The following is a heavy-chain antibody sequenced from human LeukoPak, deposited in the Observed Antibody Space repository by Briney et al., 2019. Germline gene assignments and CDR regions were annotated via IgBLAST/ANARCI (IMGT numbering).Heavy chain of an antibody. CDR2: MTPNSGNT. CDR1: GYTFTNHD. J-gene: IGHJ6*03. V-gene: IGHV1-8*01. CDR3: ARGRGSGYPTYNYYYMDV. Sequence: GASVKVSCKASGYTFTNHDINWVRQATGQGLEWMGWMTPNSGNTGYAQKLQGRVTMTGNTSISTAYMELSSLRSEDTAVYYCARGRGSGYPTYNYYYMDVWGKGTTVTVSS. D-gene: IGHD3-3*01.